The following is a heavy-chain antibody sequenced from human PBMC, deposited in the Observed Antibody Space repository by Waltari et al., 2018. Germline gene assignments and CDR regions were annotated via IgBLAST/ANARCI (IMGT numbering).Heavy chain of an antibody. V-gene: IGHV4-34*01. D-gene: IGHD1-26*01. CDR1: GGSFSGYY. J-gene: IGHJ2*01. CDR3: ARLGSGSYAHWYFDL. CDR2: INHSGST. Sequence: QVQLQQWGAGLLKPSETLSLTCAVYGGSFSGYYWSWIRQPPGKGLEWFGEINHSGSTNSNPSLKSRVNISVDTSKNQFSLKLSSVTAADTAVYYCARLGSGSYAHWYFDLWGRGTPVTVSS.